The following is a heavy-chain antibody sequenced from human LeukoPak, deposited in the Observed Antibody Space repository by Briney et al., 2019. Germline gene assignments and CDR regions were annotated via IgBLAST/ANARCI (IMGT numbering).Heavy chain of an antibody. D-gene: IGHD5-24*01. CDR1: GYTFTSYY. V-gene: IGHV1-46*01. J-gene: IGHJ6*03. CDR3: AKAIGDYYYYYMDV. Sequence: ASVKVSCKASGYTFTSYYMHWVRQAPGQGLEWMGIINPSGGSTSYAQKFQGRVTMTRDTSISTAYMELSRLRSDDTAVYYCAKAIGDYYYYYMDVWGKGTTVTVSS. CDR2: INPSGGST.